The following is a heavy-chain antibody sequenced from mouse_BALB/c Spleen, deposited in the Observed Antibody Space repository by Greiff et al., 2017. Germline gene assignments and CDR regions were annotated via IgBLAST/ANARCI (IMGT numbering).Heavy chain of an antibody. CDR1: GFTFSDYY. CDR3: ARVAYYRSYYYAMDY. J-gene: IGHJ4*01. Sequence: EVQLVESGGGLVKPGGSLKLSCAASGFTFSDYYMYWVRQTPEKRLEWVATISDGGSYTYYPDSVKGRFTISRDNAKNNLYLRMSSLKSEDTAMYYCARVAYYRSYYYAMDYWGQGTSVTVSS. V-gene: IGHV5-4*02. CDR2: ISDGGSYT. D-gene: IGHD2-14*01.